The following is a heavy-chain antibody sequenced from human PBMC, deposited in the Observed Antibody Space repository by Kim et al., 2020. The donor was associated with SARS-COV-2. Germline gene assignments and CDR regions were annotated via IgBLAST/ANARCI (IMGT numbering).Heavy chain of an antibody. J-gene: IGHJ4*02. CDR2: YYSGST. V-gene: IGHV4-39*01. CDR3: ARLILD. D-gene: IGHD3-22*01. Sequence: YYSGSTYYTPSLKSRVTISVDTSKNQFSLKLSSVTAADTAVYYCARLILDWGQGTLVTVSS.